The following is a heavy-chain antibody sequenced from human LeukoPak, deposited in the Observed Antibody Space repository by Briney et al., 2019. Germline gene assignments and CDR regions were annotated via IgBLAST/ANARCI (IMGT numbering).Heavy chain of an antibody. CDR3: AKGAGVVVPAAISY. V-gene: IGHV3-9*01. J-gene: IGHJ4*02. CDR1: GFTFDDYA. D-gene: IGHD2-2*01. CDR2: ISWNSGSI. Sequence: GGSLRLSCAASGFTFDDYAMHWVRQAPGKGLEWVSGISWNSGSIGCADSVKGRFTISRDNAKNSLYLQMNSLRAEDTALYYCAKGAGVVVPAAISYWGQGTLVTVSS.